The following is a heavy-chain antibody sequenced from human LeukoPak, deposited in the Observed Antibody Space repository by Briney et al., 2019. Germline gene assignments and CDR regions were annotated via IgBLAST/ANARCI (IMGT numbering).Heavy chain of an antibody. CDR2: MYYSGTT. D-gene: IGHD1-26*01. CDR3: ARHRYRSGSNWIDP. Sequence: SETLSLTCTVSGGSISSSSYYWGWIRQPPGKGLEWTGSMYYSGTTYYNPSLKSRVTISVDTSKNQFSLKLSSVTAADTAVYYCARHRYRSGSNWIDPWGQGTLVTVSS. V-gene: IGHV4-39*01. J-gene: IGHJ5*02. CDR1: GGSISSSSYY.